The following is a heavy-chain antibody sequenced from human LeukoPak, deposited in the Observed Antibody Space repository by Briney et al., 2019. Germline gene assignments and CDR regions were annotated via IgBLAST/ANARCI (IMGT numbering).Heavy chain of an antibody. Sequence: SETLSLTCTVSGGSISSYYWSWIRQPPGKGLEWIGHIFYSGSTKYSPPLKSRVTISIDTSKNQVSLKLSSVTAEDTAVYYCARGVSGSPDCWGQGTLVTVSS. CDR1: GGSISSYY. CDR2: IFYSGST. D-gene: IGHD1-26*01. CDR3: ARGVSGSPDC. V-gene: IGHV4-59*01. J-gene: IGHJ4*02.